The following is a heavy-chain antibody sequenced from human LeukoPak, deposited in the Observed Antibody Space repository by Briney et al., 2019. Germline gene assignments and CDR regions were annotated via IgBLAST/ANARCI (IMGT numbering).Heavy chain of an antibody. CDR2: INSDGSST. V-gene: IGHV3-74*01. CDR3: ARDRSTGEEDY. D-gene: IGHD7-27*01. J-gene: IGHJ4*02. Sequence: GGSLRLSCAASGFTFSSYWMHWVRQAPGKGLVWVSRINSDGSSTSYADSVKGRFTISRDNDKNTLYLQMNSLRAEDTAVYYCARDRSTGEEDYWGQGTLVTVSS. CDR1: GFTFSSYW.